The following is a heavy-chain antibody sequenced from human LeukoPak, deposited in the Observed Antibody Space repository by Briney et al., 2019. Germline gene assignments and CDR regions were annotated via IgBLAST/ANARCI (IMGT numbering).Heavy chain of an antibody. D-gene: IGHD2-2*01. J-gene: IGHJ5*02. Sequence: ASVKVSCKTSGYSFTSSGISWVRQAPGQGPEWMGWTSAYNGNTNYAQKFQGRVTMTTDTSTTTAYMELRSLRPDDTAVYYCAKVVVPTLSFDPWGQGTLVTVSS. CDR3: AKVVVPTLSFDP. V-gene: IGHV1-18*01. CDR2: TSAYNGNT. CDR1: GYSFTSSG.